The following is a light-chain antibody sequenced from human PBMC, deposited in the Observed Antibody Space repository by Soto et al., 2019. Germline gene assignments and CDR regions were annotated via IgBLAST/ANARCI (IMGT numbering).Light chain of an antibody. CDR1: SSDVGGYNY. Sequence: QSALTQPASVSGSPGQSITISCTGTSSDVGGYNYVSWYQQHPGKAPKLMIYEVSHRPSGVSNRFSGSKSGNTASLTISGLQAEDEADYYCSSYTGSSTPYVFGNGTKVTVL. J-gene: IGLJ1*01. V-gene: IGLV2-14*01. CDR3: SSYTGSSTPYV. CDR2: EVS.